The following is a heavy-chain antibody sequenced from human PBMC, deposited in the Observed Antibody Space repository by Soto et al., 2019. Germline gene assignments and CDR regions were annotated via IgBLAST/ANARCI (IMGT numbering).Heavy chain of an antibody. J-gene: IGHJ3*02. V-gene: IGHV4-39*01. CDR3: ASPGVVLGLYTRDAFDI. Sequence: SETLSLTCTVSGGSISSSSYYWGWIRQPPGKGLEWIGSIYYSGSTYYNPSLKSRVTISVDTSKNQFSLKLSSVTAADTAVYYCASPGVVLGLYTRDAFDIWGQGTMVTVSS. CDR1: GGSISSSSYY. CDR2: IYYSGST. D-gene: IGHD2-2*01.